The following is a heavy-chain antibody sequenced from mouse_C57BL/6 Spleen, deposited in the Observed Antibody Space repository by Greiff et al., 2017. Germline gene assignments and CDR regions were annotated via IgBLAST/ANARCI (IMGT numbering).Heavy chain of an antibody. CDR1: GYTFTDYE. J-gene: IGHJ2*01. D-gene: IGHD2-3*01. Sequence: VKLVESGAELVRPGASVTLSCKASGYTFTDYEMHWVKQTPVHGLEWIGAIDPETGGTAYNQKFKGKAILTADKSSSTAYMELRSLTSEDSAVYYCTRWTDGYYFDYWGQGTTLTVSS. CDR3: TRWTDGYYFDY. V-gene: IGHV1-15*01. CDR2: IDPETGGT.